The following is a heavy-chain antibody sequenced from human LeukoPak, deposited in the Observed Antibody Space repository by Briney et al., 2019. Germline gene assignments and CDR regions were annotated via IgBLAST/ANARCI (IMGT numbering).Heavy chain of an antibody. CDR2: IKEDGSVK. D-gene: IGHD2-15*01. J-gene: IGHJ4*02. CDR1: GFTLTNYW. Sequence: GGSLRLSCAASGFTLTNYWMTWVRQAPGKGLEWVANIKEDGSVKYYMDPVKGRFTISRDNAKNSQYLQMNSLRAEDTAVYYCAKWTVISGYYHIDYWGQGTLVTVSS. CDR3: AKWTVISGYYHIDY. V-gene: IGHV3-7*01.